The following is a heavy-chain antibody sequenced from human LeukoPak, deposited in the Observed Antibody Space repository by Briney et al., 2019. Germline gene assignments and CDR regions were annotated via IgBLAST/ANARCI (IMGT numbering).Heavy chain of an antibody. J-gene: IGHJ4*01. Sequence: GGSLRLSCAVSGCSFINYGMQWVRQAPGKGLAWVSRINTDGSSTTYADSVKGRFTISRDNAKNTLYLQMNSMRAENTAVYYCARELPREVTLDYWGQGTLVTVSS. V-gene: IGHV3-74*01. D-gene: IGHD2-21*02. CDR3: ARELPREVTLDY. CDR1: GCSFINYG. CDR2: INTDGSST.